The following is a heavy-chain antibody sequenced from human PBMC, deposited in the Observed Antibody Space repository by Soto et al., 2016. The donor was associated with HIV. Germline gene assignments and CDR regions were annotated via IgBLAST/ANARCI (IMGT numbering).Heavy chain of an antibody. V-gene: IGHV3-66*01. CDR3: ARGDYVWTQYYFDY. CDR1: GFTVSSNY. D-gene: IGHD3-16*01. Sequence: EVQLVESGEAWSSLGSLRLSCAASGFTVSSNYMSWVRQAPGKGLEWVSVIYSGGSTYYADSVRGRFTISRDNSKNTLYLQMNSLRAEDTAVYYCARGDYVWTQYYFDYWGQGTLVTVSS. CDR2: IYSGGST. J-gene: IGHJ4*02.